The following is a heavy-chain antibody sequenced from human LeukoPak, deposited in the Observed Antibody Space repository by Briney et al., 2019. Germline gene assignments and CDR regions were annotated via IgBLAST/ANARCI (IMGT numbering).Heavy chain of an antibody. J-gene: IGHJ4*02. V-gene: IGHV4-59*08. Sequence: SETLSLTCAVSGGSISSYYWSWIRQPPGKGLEWIGYIYYSGSTNYNPSLKSRVTISVDTSKNQFSLKLSSVTAADTAVYYCARKDQSYIDYWGQGTLVTVSS. CDR1: GGSISSYY. CDR2: IYYSGST. CDR3: ARKDQSYIDY.